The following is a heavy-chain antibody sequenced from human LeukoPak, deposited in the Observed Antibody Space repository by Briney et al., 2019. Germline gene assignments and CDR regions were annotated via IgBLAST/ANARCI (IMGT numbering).Heavy chain of an antibody. CDR3: ARLALGYCSSTSCSQAPTYYYNYMDV. D-gene: IGHD2-2*01. CDR1: GGSISSSSYY. V-gene: IGHV4-39*01. J-gene: IGHJ6*03. CDR2: IYYSGST. Sequence: SETLSLTCTVSGGSISSSSYYWGWIRQPPGKGLEWIGSIYYSGSTYYNPSLKSRVTISVDTSKNQFSLELSSVTAADTAVYYCARLALGYCSSTSCSQAPTYYYNYMDVWGKGTTVTVSS.